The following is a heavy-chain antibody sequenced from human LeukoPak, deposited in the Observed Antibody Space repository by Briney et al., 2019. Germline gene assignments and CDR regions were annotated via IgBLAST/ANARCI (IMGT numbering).Heavy chain of an antibody. CDR2: ITGGGGST. J-gene: IGHJ4*02. CDR1: GFTFNTYA. CDR3: AKEPPPLVVVTAELPGN. Sequence: GGSLRLSCAASGFTFNTYAMHWVRQAPGKGLEWVSAITGGGGSTNYADSVKGRFTISRDNSKNTLYLQMNSLRAEDTAVYYCAKEPPPLVVVTAELPGNWGQGTLVTVSS. D-gene: IGHD2-21*02. V-gene: IGHV3-23*01.